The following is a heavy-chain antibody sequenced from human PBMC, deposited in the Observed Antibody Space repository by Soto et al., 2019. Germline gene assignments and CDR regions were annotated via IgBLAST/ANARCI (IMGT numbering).Heavy chain of an antibody. CDR2: LLVASGGT. D-gene: IGHD6-19*01. J-gene: IGHJ4*02. CDR1: GFTFGNST. Sequence: SVKVSCKASGFTFGNSTVHWVRQARGQRLEWMGWLLVASGGTNYAQKFQERVTITRDMSTSTAYMELSSLRSEDTAVYYCAADRQQWLVPFDYWGQGTLVTVSS. CDR3: AADRQQWLVPFDY. V-gene: IGHV1-58*01.